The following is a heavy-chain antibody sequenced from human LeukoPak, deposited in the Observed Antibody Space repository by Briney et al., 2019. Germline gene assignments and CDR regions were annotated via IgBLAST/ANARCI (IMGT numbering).Heavy chain of an antibody. D-gene: IGHD6-19*01. V-gene: IGHV3-48*01. CDR1: GFTFSSYS. CDR3: ARLYSSGWYEPPNFDY. CDR2: ISSSSSTI. Sequence: GGSLRLSCAASGFTFSSYSMNWVRQAPGKGLEWVSYISSSSSTIYYADSVKGRFTISRDNAKNSLYLQMNSLRAEDTAVYYCARLYSSGWYEPPNFDYWGQGTLVTVSS. J-gene: IGHJ4*02.